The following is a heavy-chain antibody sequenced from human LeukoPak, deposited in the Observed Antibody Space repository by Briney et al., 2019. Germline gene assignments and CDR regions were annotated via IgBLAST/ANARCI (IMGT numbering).Heavy chain of an antibody. CDR3: TRGRDTTGYFVY. CDR1: GYTFTNHA. Sequence: ASVKVSCKASGYTFTNHAMHWVRQAPGQGLEWMGWIDTNTGNPTYAQGFTGRFVFSLDTSVSTTYLQISSLKAEDTAVYYCTRGRDTTGYFVYGGRETLVTVPS. D-gene: IGHD3-22*01. V-gene: IGHV7-4-1*02. CDR2: IDTNTGNP. J-gene: IGHJ4*02.